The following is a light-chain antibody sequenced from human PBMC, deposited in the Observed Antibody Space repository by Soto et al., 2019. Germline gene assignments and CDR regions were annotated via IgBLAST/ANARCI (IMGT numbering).Light chain of an antibody. CDR1: QSISSY. J-gene: IGKJ1*01. V-gene: IGKV1-39*01. CDR3: QQSYSTPRT. CDR2: AAS. Sequence: DIQMTQSPSSLSASVGDRVTITCRASQSISSYLNWYQQKPGKAPKLLIYAASSLQSGVPSRFSGSGSGTDFTLTISSLQHEDFATYYCQQSYSTPRTFGQATKVDIK.